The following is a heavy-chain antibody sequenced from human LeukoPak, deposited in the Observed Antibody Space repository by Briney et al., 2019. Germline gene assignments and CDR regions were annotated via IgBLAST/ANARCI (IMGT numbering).Heavy chain of an antibody. CDR2: ISSSSSYI. CDR3: ARGYCSGGNCYSTDY. D-gene: IGHD2-15*01. CDR1: GFTFTSYS. J-gene: IGHJ4*02. V-gene: IGHV3-21*01. Sequence: GGSLRLPCAASGFTFTSYSMNWVRQAPGKGLEWVSSISSSSSYIHYADSVKGRFTISRDNAKNSLYLQMSSLRAEDTAVYYCARGYCSGGNCYSTDYWGQGTLVIVSS.